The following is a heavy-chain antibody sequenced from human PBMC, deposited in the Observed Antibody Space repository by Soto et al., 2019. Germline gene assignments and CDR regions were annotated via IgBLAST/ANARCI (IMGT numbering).Heavy chain of an antibody. D-gene: IGHD5-18*01. V-gene: IGHV4-4*02. Sequence: PSETLSLTCAVSGGSISSSIWWSWVRQPPGRGLEWIGQIYYSENTKYNPSLKSRVTISVDKSKNQFSLKLSSVTAADTAVYYCARRPDGAMVYWYFDLWGRGTLVTVSS. CDR3: ARRPDGAMVYWYFDL. CDR2: IYYSENT. J-gene: IGHJ2*01. CDR1: GGSISSSIW.